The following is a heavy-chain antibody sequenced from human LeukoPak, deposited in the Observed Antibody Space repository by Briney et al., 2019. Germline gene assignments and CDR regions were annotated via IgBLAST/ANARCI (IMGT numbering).Heavy chain of an antibody. CDR1: GFRFSNYW. V-gene: IGHV3-7*03. J-gene: IGHJ4*02. Sequence: GGSLRLSCAASGFRFSNYWMGWVRQAPGKGPACVANIKTDGSETYYVDSVKGRFTISRDNAKNSLYLQLNSLRAEDTALYYCARDNPPDYWGQGTLVTVSS. CDR3: ARDNPPDY. CDR2: IKTDGSET.